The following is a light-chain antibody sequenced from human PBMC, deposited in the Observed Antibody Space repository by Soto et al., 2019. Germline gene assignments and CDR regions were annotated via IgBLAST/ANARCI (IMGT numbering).Light chain of an antibody. V-gene: IGKV3-20*01. CDR3: QHYGNSIFT. CDR2: DAS. J-gene: IGKJ3*01. Sequence: EIVMTQSPATLSVSPGERATLSCRASQSVSNNYLAWYQQKPGQAPRLLLYDASKRATGIPARFSGSGSGTDFTLTISRLEPEDFAVFYCQHYGNSIFTFGPGTKVDIK. CDR1: QSVSNNY.